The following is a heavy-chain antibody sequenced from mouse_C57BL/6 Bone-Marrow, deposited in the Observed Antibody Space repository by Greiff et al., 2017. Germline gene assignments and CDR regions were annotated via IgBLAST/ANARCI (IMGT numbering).Heavy chain of an antibody. CDR3: ATSLRWYFDV. V-gene: IGHV1-50*01. J-gene: IGHJ1*03. Sequence: QVQLQQPGAELVKPGASVKLSCKASGYTFTSYWMQWVKQRPGQGLEWIGEIDPSDSYTNYNQKFKGKATLTVDTSSSTAYMQLSSLTSEDSAVYYCATSLRWYFDVWGTGTTVTVSS. CDR1: GYTFTSYW. CDR2: IDPSDSYT.